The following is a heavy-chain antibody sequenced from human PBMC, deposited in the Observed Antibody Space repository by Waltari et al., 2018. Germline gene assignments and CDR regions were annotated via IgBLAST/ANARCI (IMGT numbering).Heavy chain of an antibody. Sequence: QVQLQQWGAGLLKPSETLSLTCAVYGGSFSGYYWSWIRQPPGKGLEWIGEINHSGSTNYNPSLKSRVTISVDTSKNQFSLKLSSVTAADTAVYYCARRRPQQLTPYYYYYYMDVWGKGTTVTISS. CDR3: ARRRPQQLTPYYYYYYMDV. CDR2: INHSGST. J-gene: IGHJ6*03. D-gene: IGHD6-13*01. V-gene: IGHV4-34*01. CDR1: GGSFSGYY.